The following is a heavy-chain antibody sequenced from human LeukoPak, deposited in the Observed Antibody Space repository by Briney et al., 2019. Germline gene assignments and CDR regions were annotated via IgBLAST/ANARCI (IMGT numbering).Heavy chain of an antibody. CDR2: VYNSGST. CDR3: ARDTAMGPPI. V-gene: IGHV4-4*07. D-gene: IGHD5-18*01. Sequence: KSSETLSLTCTVSGASISSYYSRWIRQPAGKGLEWIGRVYNSGSTNYNPSLKSRVTMSVDTSKNQSSLRLNSVTAADTAVYYCARDTAMGPPIWGQGTMVTVSS. CDR1: GASISSYY. J-gene: IGHJ3*02.